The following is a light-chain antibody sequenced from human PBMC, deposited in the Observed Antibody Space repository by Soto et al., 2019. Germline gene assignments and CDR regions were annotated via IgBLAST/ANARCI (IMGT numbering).Light chain of an antibody. V-gene: IGLV2-14*01. CDR2: EVD. CDR3: SSYAHGTNYV. J-gene: IGLJ1*01. CDR1: SSDVGFYNY. Sequence: QCVRSHPASVSWSPGHAITVSCTGTSSDVGFYNYVSWYQQQHPGKAPKLMVYEVDNRPSGVSIRFSGSKSGNTASLTISGLQAEEQADYYCSSYAHGTNYVFGTGTKVTAL.